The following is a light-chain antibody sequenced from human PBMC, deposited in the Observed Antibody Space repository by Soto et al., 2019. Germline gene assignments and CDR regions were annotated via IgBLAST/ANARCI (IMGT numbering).Light chain of an antibody. J-gene: IGKJ4*01. Sequence: EIVLTQSPGTLSLSPGERASLSCRASQSVGNFLVWYQQKHGQAPSLLIYDTSNRATGIPARFSGSGSGTDFTLTSSSLEPEYVAIYYCQQYGNWPLTFGGGTKVEIK. CDR1: QSVGNF. CDR3: QQYGNWPLT. V-gene: IGKV3-11*01. CDR2: DTS.